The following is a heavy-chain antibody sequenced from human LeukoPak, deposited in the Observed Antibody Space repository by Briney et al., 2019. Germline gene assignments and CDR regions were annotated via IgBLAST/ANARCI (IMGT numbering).Heavy chain of an antibody. CDR3: ARDTGLN. J-gene: IGHJ4*02. CDR2: ISYDGSNK. D-gene: IGHD3-16*01. Sequence: GRSLRLSCAASGFTFSSYAMHWVRQAPGKGLEWVAVISYDGSNKYYADSVKGRFTISRDNSENTLYLQMNSLRAEDTAVYYCARDTGLNWGQGTLVTVSS. V-gene: IGHV3-30*04. CDR1: GFTFSSYA.